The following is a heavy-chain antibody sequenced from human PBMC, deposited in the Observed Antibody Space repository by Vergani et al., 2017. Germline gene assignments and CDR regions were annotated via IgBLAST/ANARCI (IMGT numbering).Heavy chain of an antibody. CDR1: GYTFTSYY. Sequence: QVQLVQSGAEVKKPGASVKVSCKASGYTFTSYYMHWVRQAPGQGLEWMGIINPSGGSTSYAQKFQGRVTMTRDTSTSTVYMELSSLRSEDTAVYYCARGGYGDYRRYYYYGMDVWGQGTTVTVSS. J-gene: IGHJ6*02. CDR3: ARGGYGDYRRYYYYGMDV. D-gene: IGHD4-17*01. V-gene: IGHV1-46*01. CDR2: INPSGGST.